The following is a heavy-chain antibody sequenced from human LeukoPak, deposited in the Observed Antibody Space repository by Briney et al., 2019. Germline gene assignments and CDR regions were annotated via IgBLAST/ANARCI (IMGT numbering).Heavy chain of an antibody. CDR1: GFSLRTSGVG. Sequence: SGPTLVHPTRPLTLTCTFSGFSLRTSGVGVGWIRQPPGKALEWLPLIYWDDDKRYSPSLKSRLTITKDTSKNQVVLTMTNMDPVDTATYYCARSYYYGSGSYYNPLDYWGQGTLVTVSS. D-gene: IGHD3-10*01. CDR2: IYWDDDK. J-gene: IGHJ4*02. V-gene: IGHV2-5*02. CDR3: ARSYYYGSGSYYNPLDY.